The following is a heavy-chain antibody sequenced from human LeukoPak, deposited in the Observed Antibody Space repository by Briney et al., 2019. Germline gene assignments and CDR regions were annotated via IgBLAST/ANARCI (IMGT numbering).Heavy chain of an antibody. CDR1: GGSFSGYY. CDR2: INHSGST. CDR3: ARGRIAARSDDY. Sequence: PSETLSPTCAVYGGSFSGYYWSWIRQPPGKGLEWIGEINHSGSTNYNPSLKSRVTISVDTSKNQFSLKLSSVTAADTAVYYCARGRIAARSDDYWGQGTLVTVSS. V-gene: IGHV4-34*01. D-gene: IGHD6-6*01. J-gene: IGHJ4*02.